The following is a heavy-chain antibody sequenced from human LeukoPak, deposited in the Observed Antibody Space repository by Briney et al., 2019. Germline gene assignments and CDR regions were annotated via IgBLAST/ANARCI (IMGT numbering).Heavy chain of an antibody. V-gene: IGHV3-48*01. CDR3: AREATGYYYYMDV. D-gene: IGHD5-12*01. CDR2: ISSRSSTK. J-gene: IGHJ6*03. Sequence: GGSLRLSCAASGFTFSSYSMNWVRQALGKGLEWVSYISSRSSTKYYADSVKGRFTISRDNAKNSLYLQMNSLRAEDTAVYYCAREATGYYYYMDVWGKGTTVTVS. CDR1: GFTFSSYS.